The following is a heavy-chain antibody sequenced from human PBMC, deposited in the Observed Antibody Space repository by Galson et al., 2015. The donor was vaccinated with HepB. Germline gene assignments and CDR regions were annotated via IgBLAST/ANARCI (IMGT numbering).Heavy chain of an antibody. J-gene: IGHJ4*02. V-gene: IGHV1-18*01. D-gene: IGHD3-16*01. CDR2: ISGYSGNT. CDR3: ARDIGGGEDY. CDR1: GYTFSTYS. Sequence: SVKVSCKASGYTFSTYSISWVRQAPGQGLEWVGWISGYSGNTLYAQKLQGRVTLTTDTSTTTAYTELRSLTSDDTAAYYCARDIGGGEDYWGQGTLVTVSS.